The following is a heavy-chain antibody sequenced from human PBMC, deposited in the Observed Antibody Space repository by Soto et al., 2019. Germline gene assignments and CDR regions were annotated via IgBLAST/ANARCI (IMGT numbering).Heavy chain of an antibody. CDR1: GFTFSNAW. J-gene: IGHJ3*02. V-gene: IGHV3-15*07. CDR3: TTDSAGAIDAFDI. D-gene: IGHD1-26*01. CDR2: IKSKTDGGTT. Sequence: GGSLRLSCAASGFTFSNAWMNWVRQAPGKGLEWVGRIKSKTDGGTTDYAAPVKGRFTISRDDSKNTLYLQMNSLKTEDTAVYYCTTDSAGAIDAFDIWGQGTMVTVSS.